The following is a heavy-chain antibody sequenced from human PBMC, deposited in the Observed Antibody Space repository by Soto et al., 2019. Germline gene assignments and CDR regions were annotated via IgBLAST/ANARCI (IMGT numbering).Heavy chain of an antibody. CDR3: AREVVAALDAFDI. V-gene: IGHV3-21*01. CDR2: ISSSSSYI. Sequence: EVQLLESGGGLVQPGGSLRLSCAASGFTFSSYSMNWVRQAPGKGLEWVSSISSSSSYIYYADSVKGRFTISRDNAKNSLYLQMNSLRAEDTAVYYCAREVVAALDAFDIWGQGTMVTVSS. J-gene: IGHJ3*02. D-gene: IGHD2-15*01. CDR1: GFTFSSYS.